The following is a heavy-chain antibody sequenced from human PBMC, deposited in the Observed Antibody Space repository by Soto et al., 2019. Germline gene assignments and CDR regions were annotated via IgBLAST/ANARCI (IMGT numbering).Heavy chain of an antibody. V-gene: IGHV4-39*01. CDR1: GGSISRNNYH. D-gene: IGHD6-13*01. CDR3: ARHLTAAAHTDY. J-gene: IGHJ4*02. Sequence: PSETLSPTCTVSGGSISRNNYHWGWIRQPPGKGLDWIGTIYYSRTTYYKPSLKSRVTISVDTSKNQFSLKLIPVTAADTAVYYCARHLTAAAHTDYWGQGTLVTVSS. CDR2: IYYSRTT.